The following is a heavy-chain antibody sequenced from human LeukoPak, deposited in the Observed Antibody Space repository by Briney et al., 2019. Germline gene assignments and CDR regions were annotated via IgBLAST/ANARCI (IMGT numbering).Heavy chain of an antibody. CDR1: GFTFSSYA. CDR2: ISGSSSYT. CDR3: ARASVVVTARSTSLFDY. V-gene: IGHV3-21*05. J-gene: IGHJ4*02. Sequence: GGSLRLSCAASGFTFSSYAMHWVRQAPGKGLEWVSYISGSSSYTKNAHSVKGRFTISRDNAKNSVYLQMDGLRAEDTAVYYCARASVVVTARSTSLFDYWGQGTLVTVSS. D-gene: IGHD2-21*02.